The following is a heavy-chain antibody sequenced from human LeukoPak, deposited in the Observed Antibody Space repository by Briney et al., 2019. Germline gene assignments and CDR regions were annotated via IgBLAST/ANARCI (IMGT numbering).Heavy chain of an antibody. Sequence: GASVKVSCKASGHTFTSYGISWVRQAPGQGLEWMGWISAYNGNTNYAQKLQGRVTMSTDTVTSTVYMELRSLRSDDTAVYYCARELHVERDDYWGQGTLVTVSS. CDR3: ARELHVERDDY. D-gene: IGHD1-1*01. CDR2: ISAYNGNT. J-gene: IGHJ4*02. V-gene: IGHV1-18*01. CDR1: GHTFTSYG.